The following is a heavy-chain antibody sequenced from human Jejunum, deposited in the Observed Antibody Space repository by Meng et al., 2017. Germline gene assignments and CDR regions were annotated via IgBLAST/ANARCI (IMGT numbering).Heavy chain of an antibody. CDR1: GYTFTGYY. CDR2: IKSNSAGT. V-gene: IGHV1-2*06. J-gene: IGHJ6*02. CDR3: AREESNWNDRGGLDV. D-gene: IGHD1-20*01. Sequence: ASVKVSCKASGYTFTGYYIHWVRQAPGQGLEWMGRIKSNSAGTNYAQKFQGRVTMTGDTSITTAYMELSRLTSDDTALYYCAREESNWNDRGGLDVWGQGTSVTVSS.